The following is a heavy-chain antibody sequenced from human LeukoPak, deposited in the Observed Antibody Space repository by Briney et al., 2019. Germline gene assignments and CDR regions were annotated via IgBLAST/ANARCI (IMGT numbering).Heavy chain of an antibody. D-gene: IGHD3-22*01. Sequence: PGGSLRLSCAASAFTFSSYAMSWVCQAPGKGLEWVSAISYVGGTTYYADSVKGRFTISRDNSKNTLYLQMNSLSAEDTAVYYCAKSGGAYYSDTSAYSSFDYWGQGTLVTVSS. CDR3: AKSGGAYYSDTSAYSSFDY. J-gene: IGHJ4*02. CDR2: ISYVGGTT. CDR1: AFTFSSYA. V-gene: IGHV3-23*01.